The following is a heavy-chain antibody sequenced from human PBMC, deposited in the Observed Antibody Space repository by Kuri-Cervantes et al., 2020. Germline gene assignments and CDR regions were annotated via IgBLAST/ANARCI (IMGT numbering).Heavy chain of an antibody. CDR3: ARHDSSGWYSERVVDY. D-gene: IGHD6-19*01. Sequence: GESLKISCAASGFTFSSYGMHWVRQAPGKGLEWVAVISYDGSNKYYVDSVKGRFTISRDNSKNTLYLQMNSLRAEDTAVYYCARHDSSGWYSERVVDYWGQGTLVTVSS. CDR1: GFTFSSYG. J-gene: IGHJ4*02. CDR2: ISYDGSNK. V-gene: IGHV3-30*03.